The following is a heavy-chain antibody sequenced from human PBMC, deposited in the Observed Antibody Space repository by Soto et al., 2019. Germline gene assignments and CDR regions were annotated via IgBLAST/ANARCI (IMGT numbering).Heavy chain of an antibody. J-gene: IGHJ4*02. CDR2: IIPIFGTA. Sequence: QVQLVQSGAEVKKPGSSVKVSCKASGGTFSSYAISWVRQAPGQGLEWMGGIIPIFGTANYAQKFQGRVTITGDESTSTGYRELSSLRSEDTAVYYCAAYSSSWYGVAYFDYWGQGTLVTVSS. D-gene: IGHD6-13*01. V-gene: IGHV1-69*01. CDR1: GGTFSSYA. CDR3: AAYSSSWYGVAYFDY.